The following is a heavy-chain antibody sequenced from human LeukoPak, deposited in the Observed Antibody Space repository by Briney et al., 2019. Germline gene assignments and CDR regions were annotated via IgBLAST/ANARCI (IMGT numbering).Heavy chain of an antibody. CDR3: ARKTGGSLDI. Sequence: GGSLRLSCAASGFTFSSTSMNWVRQAPGKGLEWVTYISSSSSTIFYADSVKGRFTISRDNAKNSLYLEMNSLRAEDTAVYYCARKTGGSLDIWGQGTMVTVSS. CDR2: ISSSSSTI. CDR1: GFTFSSTS. V-gene: IGHV3-48*01. J-gene: IGHJ3*02. D-gene: IGHD7-27*01.